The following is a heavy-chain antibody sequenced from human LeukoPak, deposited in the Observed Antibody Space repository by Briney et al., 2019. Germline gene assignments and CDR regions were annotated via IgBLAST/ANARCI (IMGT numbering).Heavy chain of an antibody. J-gene: IGHJ4*02. Sequence: ASVKVSCKGSGYTFTSYDINGVRQATGQGLEWMGWMNPNSGNTGYAQKFQGRVTMTRNTSISTAYMELSSLRSEDTAVYYCARLVPAATNDYWGQGTLVTVSS. V-gene: IGHV1-8*01. CDR2: MNPNSGNT. D-gene: IGHD2-2*01. CDR3: ARLVPAATNDY. CDR1: GYTFTSYD.